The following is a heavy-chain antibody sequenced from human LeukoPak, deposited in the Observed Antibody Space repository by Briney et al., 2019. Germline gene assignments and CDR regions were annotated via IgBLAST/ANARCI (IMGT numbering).Heavy chain of an antibody. CDR3: AKGVELKHPFHFDY. V-gene: IGHV3-33*06. D-gene: IGHD3-10*01. CDR2: IWHGGKNK. J-gene: IGHJ4*02. CDR1: GFTFSNYG. Sequence: QPGRSLRLSCAASGFTFSNYGMHWVRQGPGKGLEWVAVIWHGGKNKYYADSVKGRFTISRDNSKNTLYLQMNSLRADDTAVYYCAKGVELKHPFHFDYWGRGTLVTVSS.